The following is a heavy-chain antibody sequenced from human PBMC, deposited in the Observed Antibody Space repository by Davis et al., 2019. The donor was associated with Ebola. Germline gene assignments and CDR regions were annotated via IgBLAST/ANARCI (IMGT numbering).Heavy chain of an antibody. Sequence: GGSLRLSCVVSGFTFSSNAMSWVRQAPGKGLQWVSGIGGGDDGTGYADSVKGRFTISRDNSKNTLYLQMNSLRAEDTAVYYCAKDLYRWAFDYWGQGTLVTVSS. CDR2: IGGGDDGT. V-gene: IGHV3-23*01. J-gene: IGHJ4*02. CDR3: AKDLYRWAFDY. D-gene: IGHD4-23*01. CDR1: GFTFSSNA.